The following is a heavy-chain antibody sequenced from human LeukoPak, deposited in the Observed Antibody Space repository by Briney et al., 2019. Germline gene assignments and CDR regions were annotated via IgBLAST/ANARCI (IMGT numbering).Heavy chain of an antibody. J-gene: IGHJ6*02. V-gene: IGHV3-23*01. CDR3: AKYPYSSSWPSYYYYYYGMDV. CDR2: ISGSGGST. D-gene: IGHD6-13*01. CDR1: GFTFSSYA. Sequence: GGSLRLSCAASGFTFSSYAMSWVRQAPGKGLERVSAISGSGGSTYYADSVKGRFTISRDNSKNTLYLQMNSLRAEDTAVYYCAKYPYSSSWPSYYYYYYGMDVWGQGTTVTVSS.